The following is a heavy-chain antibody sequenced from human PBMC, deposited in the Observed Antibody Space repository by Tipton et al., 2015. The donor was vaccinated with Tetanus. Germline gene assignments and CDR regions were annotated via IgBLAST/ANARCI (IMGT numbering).Heavy chain of an antibody. D-gene: IGHD3-10*01. J-gene: IGHJ6*02. CDR1: GGSISSGDYF. CDR2: FHHSGST. CDR3: ARERVLVRSYYYYYFGMDV. V-gene: IGHV4-31*03. Sequence: TLSLTCSVSGGSISSGDYFWSWIRQLPGKGLECLGNFHHSGSTYYDPSLKSRVTISTDTSKNQFSLRLSSVTDADTAVYYCARERVLVRSYYYYYFGMDVWGQGTTVTVSS.